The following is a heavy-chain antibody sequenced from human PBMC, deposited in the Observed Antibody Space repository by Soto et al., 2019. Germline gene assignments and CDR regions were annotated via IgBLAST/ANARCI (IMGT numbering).Heavy chain of an antibody. J-gene: IGHJ6*02. CDR2: INHSGNT. V-gene: IGHV4-34*01. D-gene: IGHD3-22*01. CDR1: GGSFSGYY. Sequence: ERLCRTGSVYGGSFSGYYWSWIRQPAGKGLEWIGEINHSGNTNYNPSLQRRVTISVDTSNNQVSLKLSSVTAADTAVYYCARAPYHYDHSGFYSSRKRNYYYSGMDVWGQGTTVTVSS. CDR3: ARAPYHYDHSGFYSSRKRNYYYSGMDV.